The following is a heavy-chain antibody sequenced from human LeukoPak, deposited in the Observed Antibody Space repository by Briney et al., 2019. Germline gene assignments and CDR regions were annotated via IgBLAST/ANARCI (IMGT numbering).Heavy chain of an antibody. V-gene: IGHV6-1*01. CDR1: GDSVSGNSAVA. CDR3: ARGGLVASERGWFGP. CDR2: TYYRSKWNN. Sequence: SQTLSLTCAISGDSVSGNSAVAWNWLRQSPSRGLEWLGRTYYRSKWNNDYAVSVKSRITINPDTSKNQFSLHLNSVTPEDTAVYYCARGGLVASERGWFGPWGQGTLVTVSS. J-gene: IGHJ5*02. D-gene: IGHD1-1*01.